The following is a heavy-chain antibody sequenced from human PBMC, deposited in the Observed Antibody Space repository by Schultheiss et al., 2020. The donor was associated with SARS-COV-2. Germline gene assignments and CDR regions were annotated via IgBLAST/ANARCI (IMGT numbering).Heavy chain of an antibody. CDR3: ARGLGRLPSGGY. CDR1: GGSIRSGTYC. Sequence: SQTLSLTCTVSGGSIRSGTYCWSWVRQPAGQGLEWIGRIYPSGSTNYNPSLKSRVTISVDTSKNQFSLKLSSVTAADTAVYYCARGLGRLPSGGYWGQGTLVTVSS. J-gene: IGHJ4*02. CDR2: IYPSGST. V-gene: IGHV4-61*02.